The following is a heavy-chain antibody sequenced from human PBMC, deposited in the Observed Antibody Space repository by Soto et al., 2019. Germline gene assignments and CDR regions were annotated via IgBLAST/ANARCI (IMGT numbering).Heavy chain of an antibody. D-gene: IGHD3-22*01. CDR2: INAGNGNT. Sequence: VASVKVSCKASGYTFTSYAMHCVRQAPGQRLEWMGWINAGNGNTKCSQKFQGRVTITRDTAASTPYMELSSLRSEDTAVYSCARCDDSSGYYVHRAPFDYWGQGTLVTVS. CDR1: GYTFTSYA. J-gene: IGHJ4*02. V-gene: IGHV1-3*01. CDR3: ARCDDSSGYYVHRAPFDY.